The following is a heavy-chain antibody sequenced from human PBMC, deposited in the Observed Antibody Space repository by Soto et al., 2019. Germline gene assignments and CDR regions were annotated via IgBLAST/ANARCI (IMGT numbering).Heavy chain of an antibody. J-gene: IGHJ6*02. CDR1: GYTFTSYD. D-gene: IGHD2-15*01. V-gene: IGHV1-8*01. CDR2: MNPNSGNT. CDR3: AKASTRPYCSGGSCYSFVPSDGMDV. Sequence: ASVKVSCKASGYTFTSYDINWVRQATGQGLEWMGWMNPNSGNTGYAQKFQGRVTMTRNTSISTAYMELSSLRSEDTAVYYCAKASTRPYCSGGSCYSFVPSDGMDVWGQGTTVTVSS.